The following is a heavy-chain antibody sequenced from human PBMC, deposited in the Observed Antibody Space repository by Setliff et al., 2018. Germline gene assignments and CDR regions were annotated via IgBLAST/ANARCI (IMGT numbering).Heavy chain of an antibody. CDR3: ARGDVYSGSYYHFDY. V-gene: IGHV1-3*01. CDR1: GDTSTTYA. CDR2: INAGNGNI. D-gene: IGHD1-26*01. Sequence: ASVKVSCKASGDTSTTYAIHWVRQAPAQGLEWMGWINAGNGNIRYSQNFQGRVTITRDTSASTAYMELSSLTSEDTAIYYCARGDVYSGSYYHFDYWGQGTLVTVSS. J-gene: IGHJ4*02.